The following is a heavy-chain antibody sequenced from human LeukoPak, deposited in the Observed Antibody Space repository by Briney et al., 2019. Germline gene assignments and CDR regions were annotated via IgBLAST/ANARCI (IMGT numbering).Heavy chain of an antibody. CDR1: GGSFSGYY. CDR2: INHSGST. CDR3: ARQGKMATVLTNFDY. V-gene: IGHV4-34*01. D-gene: IGHD5-24*01. Sequence: PSETLSLTCAVYGGSFSGYYWSWIRQPPGKGLEWIGEINHSGSTNYNPSLKSRVTISVDTSKNQFSLKLSSMTAADTAVYYCARQGKMATVLTNFDYWGQGTLVTVSS. J-gene: IGHJ4*02.